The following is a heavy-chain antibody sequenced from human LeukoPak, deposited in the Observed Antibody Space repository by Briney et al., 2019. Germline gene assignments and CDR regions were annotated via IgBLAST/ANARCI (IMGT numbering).Heavy chain of an antibody. CDR2: IIHRGST. D-gene: IGHD1-26*01. CDR1: GGSFSGYY. J-gene: IGHJ5*02. V-gene: IGHV4-34*01. CDR3: ARGSATGSFDP. Sequence: PSETLSLTCAVYGGSFSGYYWSWIRQPPGKGLEWIGEIIHRGSTNYNPSLKSRVTISVDTSKNQFSLKVSSVTAADTAVYYCARGSATGSFDPWGQGTLVTVSS.